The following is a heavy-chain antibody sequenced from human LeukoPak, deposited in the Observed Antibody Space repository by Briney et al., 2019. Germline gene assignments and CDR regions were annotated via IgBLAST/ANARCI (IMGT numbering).Heavy chain of an antibody. CDR2: INPNSGGT. CDR1: GYTFTGYY. J-gene: IGHJ6*03. D-gene: IGHD5-18*01. Sequence: ASVKVSCKASGYTFTGYYMHWVRQAPGQGLEWMGWINPNSGGTSYAQKFQGRVTMTRDTSISTAYVELSRLRSDDTAVYYCARTAMAPYYMDVWGKGTTVTVSS. CDR3: ARTAMAPYYMDV. V-gene: IGHV1-2*02.